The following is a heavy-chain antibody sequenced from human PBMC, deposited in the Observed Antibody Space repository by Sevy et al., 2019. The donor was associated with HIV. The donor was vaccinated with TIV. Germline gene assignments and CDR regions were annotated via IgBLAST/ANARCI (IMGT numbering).Heavy chain of an antibody. V-gene: IGHV3-33*01. CDR2: IWYDGSNK. CDR1: GFSFTNYA. D-gene: IGHD3-10*01. Sequence: GGSLSLSCAASGFSFTNYALHWLRQAPGKGLEWVAVIWYDGSNKYAEDSVKGRFTISGDNSKNTLYLEMNGLGAEDTAVYYCAREGTLTGDRGWIDPWGQGTLVTVSS. J-gene: IGHJ5*02. CDR3: AREGTLTGDRGWIDP.